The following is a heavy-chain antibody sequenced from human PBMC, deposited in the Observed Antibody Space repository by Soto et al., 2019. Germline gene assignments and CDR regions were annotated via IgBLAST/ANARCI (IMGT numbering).Heavy chain of an antibody. CDR2: IYYSGST. CDR1: GGSISSGGYY. CDR3: ARVDYEFWSGSLNWFDP. J-gene: IGHJ5*02. D-gene: IGHD3-3*01. V-gene: IGHV4-31*03. Sequence: PSETLSLTCTVSGGSISSGGYYWSWIRQHPGKGLEWIGYIYYSGSTYYNPALKSRVTISVDTSKNQFSLKLSSVTAADTAVYYCARVDYEFWSGSLNWFDPWGQGTLVTVSA.